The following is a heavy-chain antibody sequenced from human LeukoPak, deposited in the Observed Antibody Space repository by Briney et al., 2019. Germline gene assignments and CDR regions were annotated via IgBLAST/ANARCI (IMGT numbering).Heavy chain of an antibody. V-gene: IGHV1-69*13. CDR3: ARERNYYDSSGYNVFDY. CDR1: GYTFTSYG. CDR2: IIPIFGTA. J-gene: IGHJ4*02. Sequence: SVKVSCKASGYTFTSYGISWVRQAPGQGLEWMGGIIPIFGTANYAQKFQGRVTITADESTSTAYMELSSLRSEDTAVYYCARERNYYDSSGYNVFDYWGQGTLVTVSS. D-gene: IGHD3-22*01.